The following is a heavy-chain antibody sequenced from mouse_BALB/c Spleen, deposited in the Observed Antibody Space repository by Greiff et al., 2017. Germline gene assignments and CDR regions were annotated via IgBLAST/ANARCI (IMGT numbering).Heavy chain of an antibody. D-gene: IGHD2-3*01. CDR1: GYTFTSYY. CDR2: INPSNGGT. J-gene: IGHJ4*01. Sequence: VQLQQPGAELVKPGASVKLSCKASGYTFTSYYMYWVKQRPGQGLEWIGGINPSNGGTNFNEKFKSKATLTVDKSSSTAYMQLSSLTSEDSAVYYCTRPTYDGYYYAMDYWGQGTSVTVSS. CDR3: TRPTYDGYYYAMDY. V-gene: IGHV1S81*02.